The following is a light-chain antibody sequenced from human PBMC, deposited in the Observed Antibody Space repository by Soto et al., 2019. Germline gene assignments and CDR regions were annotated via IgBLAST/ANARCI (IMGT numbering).Light chain of an antibody. CDR1: QSISSW. CDR3: QQYNSYWT. Sequence: DIQMTQSPSTLSASVGDRVTITCRASQSISSWLAWYQQKPGKAPKLLIYKASSLKSGVPSRFSGSGSGTEFTLTISSLQHGDLATYYCQQYNSYWTFGPGTK. V-gene: IGKV1-5*03. CDR2: KAS. J-gene: IGKJ1*01.